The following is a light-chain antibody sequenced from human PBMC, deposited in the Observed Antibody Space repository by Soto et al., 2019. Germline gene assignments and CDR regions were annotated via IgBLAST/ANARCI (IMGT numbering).Light chain of an antibody. Sequence: EIVLTQSPATLSLSPGEIATLSCRASQSVSGDLAWYHHKPGQAPRLLIYDASARALDTPARFAGSGSGTPFTLTISSLQSADSAVYFSQQYNNWPITFGQGTRLEI. CDR1: QSVSGD. CDR3: QQYNNWPIT. J-gene: IGKJ5*01. CDR2: DAS. V-gene: IGKV3-15*01.